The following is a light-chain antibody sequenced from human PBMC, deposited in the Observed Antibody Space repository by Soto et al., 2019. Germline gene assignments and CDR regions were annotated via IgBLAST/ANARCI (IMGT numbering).Light chain of an antibody. CDR2: DVS. Sequence: QSALTQPPSASGSPGQSVAISCTGTSSDIGNYNFVSWYQQKPGKAPKLLIYDVSRRPSGVPDRFSGSKSGNTASLTVSGLQAEDEGDYYCTSYAGNNRLLFGGGTKPTVL. CDR3: TSYAGNNRLL. V-gene: IGLV2-8*01. J-gene: IGLJ2*01. CDR1: SSDIGNYNF.